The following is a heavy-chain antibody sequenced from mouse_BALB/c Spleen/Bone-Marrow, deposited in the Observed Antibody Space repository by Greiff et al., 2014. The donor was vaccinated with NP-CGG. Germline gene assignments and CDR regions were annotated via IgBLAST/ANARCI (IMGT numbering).Heavy chain of an antibody. J-gene: IGHJ4*01. CDR2: IWSDGST. D-gene: IGHD4-1*01. CDR1: GFSLTTFG. Sequence: VQLQESGPDLVAPSQSLSITCTVSGFSLTTFGVHWVRQPPGKGLEWLVVIWSDGSTTYNSTLKSRLSISKDNSKSQVFLQMNSLHTDDTAMYYCARHGRGYPYALDYWGQGTSVTVSS. V-gene: IGHV2-6-2*01. CDR3: ARHGRGYPYALDY.